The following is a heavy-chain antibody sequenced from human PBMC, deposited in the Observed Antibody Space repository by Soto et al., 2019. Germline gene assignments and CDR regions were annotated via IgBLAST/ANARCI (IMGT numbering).Heavy chain of an antibody. CDR1: GYSISRGYY. D-gene: IGHD4-4*01. Sequence: SETLSLTCAVSGYSISRGYYWGWIRQPPGKGLEWIASIYYSGSTYYNSSLKSRVTIAVDTSKNQFSLKLTSVTAEDTAVYYCATCEVEMTTILGPYFAFWGQGILVTVSS. CDR2: IYYSGST. CDR3: ATCEVEMTTILGPYFAF. J-gene: IGHJ4*02. V-gene: IGHV4-38-2*01.